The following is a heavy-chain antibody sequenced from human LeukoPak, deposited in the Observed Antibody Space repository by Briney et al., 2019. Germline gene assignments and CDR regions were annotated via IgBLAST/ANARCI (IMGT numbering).Heavy chain of an antibody. CDR1: GGSISSGGYS. J-gene: IGHJ5*02. CDR3: ARSYSGWFDP. V-gene: IGHV4-30-2*01. Sequence: PSETLSLTCAVSGGSISSGGYSWSWIRQPPGKGLEWIGYIYHSGSTYYNPSLKSRVTISVDRSKNQFSLKLSSVTAADTAVYSCARSYSGWFDPWGQETRVTVSS. D-gene: IGHD1-26*01. CDR2: IYHSGST.